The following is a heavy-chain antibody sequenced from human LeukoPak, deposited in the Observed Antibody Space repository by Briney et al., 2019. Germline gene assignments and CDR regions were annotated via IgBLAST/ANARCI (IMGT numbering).Heavy chain of an antibody. J-gene: IGHJ4*02. CDR3: AKTGGSYAFDY. CDR1: GFTFSSYG. Sequence: GGSLRLSCAASGFTFSSYGMHWVRQAPGKGLEWVAVIWYDGSNKYYADSVKGRFTISRDNSKNTLYLEMNSLRAEDTAVYYCAKTGGSYAFDYWGQGTLVTVSS. CDR2: IWYDGSNK. V-gene: IGHV3-33*06. D-gene: IGHD1-26*01.